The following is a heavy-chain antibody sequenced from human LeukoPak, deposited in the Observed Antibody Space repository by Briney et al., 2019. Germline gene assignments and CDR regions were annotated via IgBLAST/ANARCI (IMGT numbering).Heavy chain of an antibody. CDR3: ARAPSSYESGNGYPNLGWLDP. V-gene: IGHV4-38-2*02. CDR1: GYPIGLDYY. CDR2: FHRGRI. D-gene: IGHD5-24*01. J-gene: IGHJ5*02. Sequence: SETLSLTCKVSGYPIGLDYYWVWIRQAPGRGLQWIGGFHRGRIQYNSALKSRVTISIDSSKNQFSLRMWPVTAADTALYFCARAPSSYESGNGYPNLGWLDPWGQGALVTVSS.